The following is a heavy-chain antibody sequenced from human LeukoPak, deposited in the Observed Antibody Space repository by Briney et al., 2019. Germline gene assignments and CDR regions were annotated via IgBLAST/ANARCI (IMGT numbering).Heavy chain of an antibody. D-gene: IGHD5-12*01. CDR2: ILYDGSNK. V-gene: IGHV3-33*01. CDR3: AREDLSGDDTRGMDV. Sequence: GGSLRLSCAASGFTFSSYGMHSVRRAPGKGLGWVAGILYDGSNKYYADSVKGRFTISRDNSKNTLYLQMNSLSAEDTAVYYCAREDLSGDDTRGMDVWGQGTTVTVSS. J-gene: IGHJ6*02. CDR1: GFTFSSYG.